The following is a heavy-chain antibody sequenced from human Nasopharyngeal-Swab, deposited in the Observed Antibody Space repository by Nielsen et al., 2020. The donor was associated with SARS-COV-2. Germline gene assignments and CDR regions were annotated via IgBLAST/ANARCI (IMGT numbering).Heavy chain of an antibody. J-gene: IGHJ6*02. D-gene: IGHD3-22*01. CDR3: AEDSSGYIYGMDV. V-gene: IGHV4-34*01. Sequence: SETLSLTCAVYGGSFSGYYWSWIRQPPGKGLEWIGSIYYSGSTYYNPSLKSRVTISVDTSKNQFSLKLSSVTAADTAVYYCAEDSSGYIYGMDVWGQGTTVTVSS. CDR2: IYYSGST. CDR1: GGSFSGYY.